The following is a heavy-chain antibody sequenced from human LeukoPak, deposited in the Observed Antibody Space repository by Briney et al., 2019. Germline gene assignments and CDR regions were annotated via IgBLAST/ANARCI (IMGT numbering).Heavy chain of an antibody. D-gene: IGHD1-26*01. V-gene: IGHV3-30*02. CDR2: IRYDGSNE. Sequence: GSLRLSCAASGFTFSRYGMHWVRQAPGKGLEWVAFIRYDGSNEYYADSVRGRFTISRDNSKNTLYLQMNSPRAEDTAVYYCAKSAAGGTYYYYHMDVWGKGTTVTVSS. J-gene: IGHJ6*03. CDR3: AKSAAGGTYYYYHMDV. CDR1: GFTFSRYG.